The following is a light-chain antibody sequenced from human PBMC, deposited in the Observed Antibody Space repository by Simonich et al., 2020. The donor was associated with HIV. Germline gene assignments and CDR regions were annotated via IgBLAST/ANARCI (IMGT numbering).Light chain of an antibody. CDR3: QQYNNWPLLFT. CDR1: QSVSSN. CDR2: GTS. J-gene: IGKJ3*01. Sequence: EILMTQSPATLSVSPGERATLSCRASQSVSSNLAWYQQKPGQAPRLVIYGTSTRATGIPARFSGSGSGTEFTLTISSMQSEDFAVYYCQQYNNWPLLFTFGPGTKVDIK. V-gene: IGKV3-15*01.